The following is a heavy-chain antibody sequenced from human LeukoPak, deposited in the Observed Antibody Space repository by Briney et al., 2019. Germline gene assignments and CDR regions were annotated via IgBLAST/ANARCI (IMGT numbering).Heavy chain of an antibody. CDR2: ISYDGSDR. CDR3: ARGVSRGVDPTGLEY. D-gene: IGHD1-1*01. Sequence: GGSLRLSCAASGFTFSSYGMHWVRQAPGKGPEWVAVISYDGSDRYYANFVKGRFTISRDNSKNTLFLQTNSMRPEDTAVYYCARGVSRGVDPTGLEYWGQGTLVTVSS. J-gene: IGHJ4*02. CDR1: GFTFSSYG. V-gene: IGHV3-30*03.